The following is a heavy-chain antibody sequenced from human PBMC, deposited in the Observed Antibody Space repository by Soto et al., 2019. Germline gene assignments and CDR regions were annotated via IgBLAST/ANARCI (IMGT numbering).Heavy chain of an antibody. Sequence: SETLSLTCTVSGGSISSGGYYWSWIRQHPGKGLEWIGYIYYSGSTYYNPSLKSRVTISVDTSKNQCSLKLSSVTAADTAVYYCARGNIVVVPAAIENYGMDVWGQGTTVTVSS. J-gene: IGHJ6*02. V-gene: IGHV4-31*03. CDR1: GGSISSGGYY. CDR2: IYYSGST. CDR3: ARGNIVVVPAAIENYGMDV. D-gene: IGHD2-2*01.